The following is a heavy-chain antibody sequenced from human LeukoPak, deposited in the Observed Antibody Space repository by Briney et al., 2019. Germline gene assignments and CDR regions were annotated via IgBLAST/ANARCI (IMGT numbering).Heavy chain of an antibody. CDR1: GYSFTSYW. J-gene: IGHJ3*02. D-gene: IGHD3-22*01. Sequence: GESLKISCKGSGYSFTSYWIGWVRQMPGKGLEWMGIIYPGDSDTRYSPSFQDQVTISADKSISTAYLQWSSLKASDTAMYYCARHSEAYYYDSSGYSLNAFDIWGQGTMVTVSS. CDR2: IYPGDSDT. V-gene: IGHV5-51*01. CDR3: ARHSEAYYYDSSGYSLNAFDI.